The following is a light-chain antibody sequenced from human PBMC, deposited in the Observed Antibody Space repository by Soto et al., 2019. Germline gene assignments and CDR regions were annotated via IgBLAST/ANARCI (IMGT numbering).Light chain of an antibody. CDR3: SSYTGGNPSYV. Sequence: QSALTQPRSVSGSPGQSVSISCTGTRSDVGGYHYVSWYQQHPGKAPKLMIYEVTIRPSGVSDRFSGSKSGNTASLTVSGLQAEDEADYYCSSYTGGNPSYVFGTGTKLTVL. CDR1: RSDVGGYHY. V-gene: IGLV2-11*01. CDR2: EVT. J-gene: IGLJ1*01.